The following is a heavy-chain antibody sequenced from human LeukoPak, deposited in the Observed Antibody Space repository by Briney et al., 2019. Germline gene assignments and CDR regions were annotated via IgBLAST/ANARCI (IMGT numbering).Heavy chain of an antibody. D-gene: IGHD5-12*01. Sequence: GGSLRLSCAASGFTFIDYSMNWVRQAPGKGLEWISYVGISSGKTKYADSVKGRFTISGDSAKNSVFLQMNSLRVEDTVVYYCARDHRYAFDNWGQGTLVTVSS. CDR2: VGISSGKT. V-gene: IGHV3-48*04. CDR1: GFTFIDYS. J-gene: IGHJ4*02. CDR3: ARDHRYAFDN.